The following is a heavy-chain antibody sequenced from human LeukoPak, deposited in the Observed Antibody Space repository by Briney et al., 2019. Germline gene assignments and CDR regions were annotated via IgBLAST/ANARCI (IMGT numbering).Heavy chain of an antibody. CDR2: ISSSSSTI. Sequence: GGSLRLSCAASGFTFSSYSMNWVRQAPGKGLEWVSYISSSSSTIYYADSVKGRFTISRDNAKNSLYLQMNSLRAEDTAVYYCASKGPSSGFDYWGQGTLVTVSS. V-gene: IGHV3-48*01. CDR3: ASKGPSSGFDY. D-gene: IGHD6-19*01. CDR1: GFTFSSYS. J-gene: IGHJ4*02.